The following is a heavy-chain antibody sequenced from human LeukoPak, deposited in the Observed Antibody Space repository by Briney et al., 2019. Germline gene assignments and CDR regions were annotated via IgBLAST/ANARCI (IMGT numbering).Heavy chain of an antibody. CDR1: GYSISTYW. CDR3: ARRGVVARGYYFDY. D-gene: IGHD2-15*01. CDR2: NYPGDSDT. J-gene: IGHJ4*02. V-gene: IGHV5-51*01. Sequence: GESLKISCKGSGYSISTYWIGWVRQMPGKGLEWMGINYPGDSDTTYSPSFRGQVTFSADKSIDTAYLQWTSLKASDTAMYYCARRGVVARGYYFDYWGQGTLVTVSS.